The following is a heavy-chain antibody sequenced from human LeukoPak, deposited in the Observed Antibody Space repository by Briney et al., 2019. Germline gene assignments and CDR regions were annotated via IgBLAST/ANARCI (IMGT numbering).Heavy chain of an antibody. D-gene: IGHD2-8*01. Sequence: ASVKVSCKASGYTFTGYYMHWVRQAPGQGLEWMGWINPNSGGTNYAQKFQGRVTMTRDTSISTAYMELSRLRSDDTAVYYCARGGLRVMVYRLYYMDVWGRGTTVTVSS. J-gene: IGHJ6*03. CDR1: GYTFTGYY. V-gene: IGHV1-2*02. CDR3: ARGGLRVMVYRLYYMDV. CDR2: INPNSGGT.